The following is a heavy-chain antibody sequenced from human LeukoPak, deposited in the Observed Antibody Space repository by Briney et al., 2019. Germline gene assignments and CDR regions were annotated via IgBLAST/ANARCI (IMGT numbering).Heavy chain of an antibody. CDR2: IIPIFGTA. CDR1: GGTFSSYA. CDR3: ARALKMNSGYDPPTYYYYYMDV. D-gene: IGHD5-12*01. V-gene: IGHV1-69*01. J-gene: IGHJ6*03. Sequence: SVKVSCKASGGTFSSYAISWVRQAPGQGLEWMGGIIPIFGTANYAQKFQGRVTITADESTSTAYMELSSLRSEDTAVYYCARALKMNSGYDPPTYYYYYMDVWGKGTTVTVSS.